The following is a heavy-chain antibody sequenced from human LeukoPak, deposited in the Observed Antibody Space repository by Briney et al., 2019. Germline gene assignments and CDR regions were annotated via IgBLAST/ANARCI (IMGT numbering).Heavy chain of an antibody. CDR2: ISYDGSNK. D-gene: IGHD1-7*01. J-gene: IGHJ4*02. CDR1: GFTFSSYG. V-gene: IGHV3-30*18. Sequence: GGSLRLSCAASGFTFSSYGMHWVRQAPGKGLEWVAVISYDGSNKYYADSVKGRFTISRDNSKNTLYLQMNSLRAEDTAVYYCAKPRGSITGTTSPLTGWGQGTLVTVSS. CDR3: AKPRGSITGTTSPLTG.